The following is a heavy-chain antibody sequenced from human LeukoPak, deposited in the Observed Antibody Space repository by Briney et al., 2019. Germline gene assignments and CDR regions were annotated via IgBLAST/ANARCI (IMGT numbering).Heavy chain of an antibody. D-gene: IGHD3-10*01. V-gene: IGHV3-9*01. CDR1: GFTFDDYA. CDR2: ISWNSGSI. CDR3: AKDIPYGSGTPGAFDI. Sequence: GGSLRLSCAASGFTFDDYAMHWVRQAPGKGLEWVSGISWNSGSIGYADSVKGRFTISRDNAKNSLYLQMNSLRAEDTALYYCAKDIPYGSGTPGAFDIWGQGTMVTVSS. J-gene: IGHJ3*02.